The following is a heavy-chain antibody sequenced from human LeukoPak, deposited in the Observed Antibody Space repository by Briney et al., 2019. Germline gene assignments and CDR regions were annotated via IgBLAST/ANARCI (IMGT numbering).Heavy chain of an antibody. V-gene: IGHV1-24*01. CDR1: GYTLTELS. D-gene: IGHD3-10*01. Sequence: EASVRVSCKVSGYTLTELSMHWVRPAPGKGGGRMGGFDPEDGETIYAQKFQGRVTMTENTSTHTAYMELSSLRSEDTAVYYCATVPLPFVRFGELGYWGQGTLVTVSS. J-gene: IGHJ4*02. CDR2: FDPEDGET. CDR3: ATVPLPFVRFGELGY.